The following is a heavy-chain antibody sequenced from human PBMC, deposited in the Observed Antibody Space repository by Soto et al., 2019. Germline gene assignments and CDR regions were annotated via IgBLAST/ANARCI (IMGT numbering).Heavy chain of an antibody. CDR1: GVTFSIYC. J-gene: IGHJ4*02. D-gene: IGHD6-6*01. Sequence: GESXRLSCSASGVTFSIYCIHWFRQAPGKGLEWVAVIWYDGSNKYYADSVKGRFTISRDNSKNTLYLQMNSLRAEDTAVYYCARDTEYSSYRMDYWGQGTLVTVSS. CDR3: ARDTEYSSYRMDY. CDR2: IWYDGSNK. V-gene: IGHV3-33*01.